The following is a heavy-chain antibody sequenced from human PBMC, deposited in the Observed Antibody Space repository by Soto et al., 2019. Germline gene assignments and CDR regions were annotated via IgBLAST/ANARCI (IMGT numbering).Heavy chain of an antibody. V-gene: IGHV1-2*02. CDR1: GGTFTDYH. J-gene: IGHJ4*02. CDR2: INPNTGGT. Sequence: ASVKVSCKASGGTFTDYHIHWMRQAPGQGLECLGWINPNTGGTAYTQKFQGRVTLTRDTSISTTYMELSSLRSDDTAVYYCARENWSYVDWGQGTLVTVSS. CDR3: ARENWSYVD. D-gene: IGHD1-7*01.